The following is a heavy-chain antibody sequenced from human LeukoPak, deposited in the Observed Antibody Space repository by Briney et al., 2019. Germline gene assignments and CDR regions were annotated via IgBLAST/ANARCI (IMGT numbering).Heavy chain of an antibody. J-gene: IGHJ4*02. Sequence: ASVTVSCKASGGTFSSYAISWVRQAPGQGLEWMGGIIPIFGTANYAQKFQGRVTITADESTSTAYMELSSLRSEDTAVYYCAIGKQLNYYYFDYWGQGTLVTVSS. CDR3: AIGKQLNYYYFDY. CDR2: IIPIFGTA. CDR1: GGTFSSYA. D-gene: IGHD6-6*01. V-gene: IGHV1-69*13.